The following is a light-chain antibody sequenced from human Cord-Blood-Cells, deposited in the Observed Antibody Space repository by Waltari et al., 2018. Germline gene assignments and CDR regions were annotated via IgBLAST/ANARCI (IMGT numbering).Light chain of an antibody. CDR2: GAS. CDR1: QSVSSN. Sequence: EIVMMQSPATLSVSPGQRATISCRASQSVSSNLAWYQQNPGQPPRLLIYGASTRATGMPARFSGSGSGTEFTLTISSLQSEDFAVYYCQQYNNWPPYSFGQGTKLEIK. CDR3: QQYNNWPPYS. V-gene: IGKV3-15*01. J-gene: IGKJ2*03.